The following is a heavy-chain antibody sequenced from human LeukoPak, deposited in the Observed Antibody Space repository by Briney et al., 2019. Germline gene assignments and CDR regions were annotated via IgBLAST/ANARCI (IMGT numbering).Heavy chain of an antibody. J-gene: IGHJ4*02. CDR2: ISANDGNT. CDR3: ARESHVTREDY. CDR1: GYTFTSYG. Sequence: ASVNVSCKASGYTFTSYGISWVRPAPGQGLEWMGWISANDGNTDYPQKLQGRVTMTTDTSTSTAYMELRSLRSDDTAVYYCARESHVTREDYWGQGTLVTVSS. V-gene: IGHV1-18*01. D-gene: IGHD3-10*01.